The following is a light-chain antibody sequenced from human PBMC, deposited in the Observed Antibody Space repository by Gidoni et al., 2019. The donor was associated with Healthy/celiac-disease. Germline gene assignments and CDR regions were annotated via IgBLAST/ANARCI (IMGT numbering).Light chain of an antibody. CDR1: SSYVGGYNY. Sequence: QSALTQPASVSGSPGQSITISCTGTSSYVGGYNYVSWYQQHPGKAPKLMIYDVSKRPSGVSYRFSGSKSANTASLTISGLQAEDEADYYCSSYTSSSTLVFGGGTKLPVL. CDR2: DVS. V-gene: IGLV2-14*03. J-gene: IGLJ2*01. CDR3: SSYTSSSTLV.